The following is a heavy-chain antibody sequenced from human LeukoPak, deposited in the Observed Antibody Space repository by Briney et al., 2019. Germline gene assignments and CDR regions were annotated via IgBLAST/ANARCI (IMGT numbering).Heavy chain of an antibody. CDR1: KFTFSSYF. V-gene: IGHV3-7*04. CDR2: MNQVGNER. D-gene: IGHD3-16*01. Sequence: GGSLRLSCAASKFTFSSYFMTWVRQAPGRGLEWVAYMNQVGNERKYVHSVKGRFTISRDNAQNSLYLQMNSLRVEDTAVYYCARGTYYYEFWGQGTLVTVSS. CDR3: ARGTYYYEF. J-gene: IGHJ4*02.